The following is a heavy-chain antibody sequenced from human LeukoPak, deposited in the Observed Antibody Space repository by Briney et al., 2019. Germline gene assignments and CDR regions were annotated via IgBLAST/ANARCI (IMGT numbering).Heavy chain of an antibody. CDR1: GYTFTSYG. Sequence: ASVKVSCKASGYTFTSYGISWVRQAPGQGLEWMGWISAYNGNTNYAQKLQGRVTMTTDTSTSTAYMELRSLRSDDTAVYYCARGGYSYGYWWGDRYYYYMDVWGKGTTVTISS. CDR3: ARGGYSYGYWWGDRYYYYMDV. J-gene: IGHJ6*03. CDR2: ISAYNGNT. D-gene: IGHD5-18*01. V-gene: IGHV1-18*01.